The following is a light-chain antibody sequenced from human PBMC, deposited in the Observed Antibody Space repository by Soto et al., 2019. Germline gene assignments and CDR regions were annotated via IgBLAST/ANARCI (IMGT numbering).Light chain of an antibody. CDR1: SSNVGINS. J-gene: IGLJ2*01. CDR2: NTN. V-gene: IGLV1-44*01. CDR3: AAWDDSLNGPV. Sequence: QSVLTQPPSASGTPGQRVAIACSGSSSNVGINSVSWYQQFAGAAAKVLIYNTNQRPSGVPDRFSGSKSGTSASLAISGLQPEDEADYYCAAWDDSLNGPVFGGGTKLTVL.